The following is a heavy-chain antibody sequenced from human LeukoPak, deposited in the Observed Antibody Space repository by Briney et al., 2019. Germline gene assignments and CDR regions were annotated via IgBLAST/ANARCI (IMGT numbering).Heavy chain of an antibody. D-gene: IGHD3-10*01. CDR1: GYTFTSYG. CDR3: ARDGDYYGSGSPRDY. J-gene: IGHJ4*02. Sequence: ASVKVSCKASGYTFTSYGISWVRQAPGQGLEGMGGISAYNGNTNYAQKLQGRVTMTTDTSTSTAYMELRSLRSDDTAVYYCARDGDYYGSGSPRDYWGQGTLVTVSS. V-gene: IGHV1-18*01. CDR2: ISAYNGNT.